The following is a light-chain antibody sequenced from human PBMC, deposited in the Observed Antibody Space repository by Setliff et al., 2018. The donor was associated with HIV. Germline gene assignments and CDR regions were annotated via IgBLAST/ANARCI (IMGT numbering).Light chain of an antibody. V-gene: IGLV2-14*01. J-gene: IGLJ1*01. CDR1: SGDVGGYNY. Sequence: QSVLTQPASVSGSPGQSITISCTGTSGDVGGYNYVSWYQQHPGKAPKLMISDVSKRPSGVSSRFSGSKSGNTASLTISGLQTEDEADYYCSSYTSSSTYVFGTGTKVTVL. CDR3: SSYTSSSTYV. CDR2: DVS.